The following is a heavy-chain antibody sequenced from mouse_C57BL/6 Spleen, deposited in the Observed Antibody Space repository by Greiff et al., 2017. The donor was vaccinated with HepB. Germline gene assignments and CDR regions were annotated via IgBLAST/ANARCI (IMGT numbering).Heavy chain of an antibody. D-gene: IGHD1-1*01. V-gene: IGHV1-15*01. CDR2: IDPETGGT. CDR1: GYTFTDYE. J-gene: IGHJ2*01. Sequence: QVQLQQSGAVLVRPGASVTLSCKASGYTFTDYEMHWVKQTPVHGLEWIGAIDPETGGTAYNQKFKGKAILTADKSSITAYMELRSLTSADSAVYYCTVYSTTVFDYWGQGTTLTVSS. CDR3: TVYSTTVFDY.